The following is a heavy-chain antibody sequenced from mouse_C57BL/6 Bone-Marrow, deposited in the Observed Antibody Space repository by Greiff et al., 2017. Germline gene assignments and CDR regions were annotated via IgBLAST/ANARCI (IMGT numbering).Heavy chain of an antibody. CDR1: GYTFTDHT. J-gene: IGHJ1*03. CDR3: ARADYGNSLDWYFDV. D-gene: IGHD1-1*01. CDR2: IYPRDGST. Sequence: QVQLQQSDAELVKPGASVKISCKVSGYTFTDHTIHWMKQRPEQGLEWIGYIYPRDGSTKYNEKFKGKATLTADKSSSTAYMQLNSLTSEDSAVYFCARADYGNSLDWYFDVWGTGTTVTVSS. V-gene: IGHV1-78*01.